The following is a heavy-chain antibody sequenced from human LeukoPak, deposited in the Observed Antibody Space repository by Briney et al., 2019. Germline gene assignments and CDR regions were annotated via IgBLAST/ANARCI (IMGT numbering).Heavy chain of an antibody. D-gene: IGHD6-13*01. CDR3: ARDGGSSWTDYYYMDV. Sequence: SETLSLTCTVSGGSISSSSYYWGWIRQPPGKGLEWIGYIYYSGSTNYNPSLKSRVTISVDTSKNQFSLKLSSVTAADTAVYYCARDGGSSWTDYYYMDVWGKGTTVTVSS. CDR1: GGSISSSSYY. V-gene: IGHV4-61*01. J-gene: IGHJ6*03. CDR2: IYYSGST.